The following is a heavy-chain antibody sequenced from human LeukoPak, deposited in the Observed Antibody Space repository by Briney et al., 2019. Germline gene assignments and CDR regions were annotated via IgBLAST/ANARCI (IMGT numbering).Heavy chain of an antibody. V-gene: IGHV4-59*01. CDR1: GGSISSYY. J-gene: IGHJ6*03. Sequence: SETLSLTCTVSGGSISSYYWSWIRQHPGKGMEWMGYIYYSGSTNYNPSLKSRVSISVDTSKNQFSLKLSSVTAADTAVYYCARNRMVNGYYYYMDVWGKGTTVTVSS. CDR2: IYYSGST. D-gene: IGHD4-23*01. CDR3: ARNRMVNGYYYYMDV.